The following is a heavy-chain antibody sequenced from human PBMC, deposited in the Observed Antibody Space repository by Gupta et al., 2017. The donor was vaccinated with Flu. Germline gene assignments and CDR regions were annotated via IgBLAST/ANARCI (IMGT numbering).Heavy chain of an antibody. J-gene: IGHJ4*02. D-gene: IGHD5-12*01. CDR1: SYG. V-gene: IGHV3-30*18. CDR3: AKDFHPGYSNTGAGY. Sequence: SYGMHWVRQAPGKGLEWVTVISYDGSNKYYADSVKGRFTISRDNSKNTLYLLMNSLRAEDTAVYYCAKDFHPGYSNTGAGYWGQGTLVTVSS. CDR2: ISYDGSNK.